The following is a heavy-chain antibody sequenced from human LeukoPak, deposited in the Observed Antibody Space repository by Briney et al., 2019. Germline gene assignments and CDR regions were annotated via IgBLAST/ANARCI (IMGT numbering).Heavy chain of an antibody. D-gene: IGHD6-19*01. V-gene: IGHV4-34*01. CDR2: INHSGST. Sequence: SETLSLTRAVYGGSLSGYYWSWIRPPPRKGLEWIGEINHSGSTNYNPSLQRRVTIPVDTSNNKFSLKLSSVTAAHTAGYYCASGGIKYSSGWYGLNWCDPWGQGTLVTVSS. J-gene: IGHJ5*02. CDR3: ASGGIKYSSGWYGLNWCDP. CDR1: GGSLSGYY.